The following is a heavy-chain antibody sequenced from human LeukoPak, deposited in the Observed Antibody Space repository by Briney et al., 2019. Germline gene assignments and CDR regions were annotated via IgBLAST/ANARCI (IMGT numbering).Heavy chain of an antibody. Sequence: GGSLRLSCAASGFTFSSYSMNWVRQAPGKGLEWVSSISSSSNYIYTADSVKGRFTISRDNAKNSLSLQMNSLRAEDTAVYYCAKGRSGWGFDNWGQGSLVTVSS. CDR2: ISSSSNYI. CDR3: AKGRSGWGFDN. CDR1: GFTFSSYS. J-gene: IGHJ4*02. D-gene: IGHD6-19*01. V-gene: IGHV3-21*01.